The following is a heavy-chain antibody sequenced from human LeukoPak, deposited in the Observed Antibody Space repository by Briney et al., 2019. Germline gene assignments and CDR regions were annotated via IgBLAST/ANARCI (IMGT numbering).Heavy chain of an antibody. J-gene: IGHJ4*02. V-gene: IGHV1-2*02. D-gene: IGHD5-12*01. CDR3: AREGGGYDRYIDY. CDR1: GYTFTGYY. Sequence: ASVNVSCKASGYTFTGYYMHWVRQAPGQGLEWMGWINPNSGGTNYAQKFQGRVTMTRDTSISTAYMELSRLRSDDTAVYYCAREGGGYDRYIDYWGQGTLVTVSS. CDR2: INPNSGGT.